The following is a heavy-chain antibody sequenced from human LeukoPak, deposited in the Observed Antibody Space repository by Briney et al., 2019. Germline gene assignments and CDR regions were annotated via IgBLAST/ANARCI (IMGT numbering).Heavy chain of an antibody. J-gene: IGHJ4*02. CDR2: IYTSGST. CDR3: AGSLRAVYYFDY. V-gene: IGHV4-4*07. Sequence: SETLSLTCTVSGGSISSYYWSWIRQPAGKGLEWIGRIYTSGSTNYNPSLKSRVTMSVDTSKNQFSLKLSSATAADTAVYYCAGSLRAVYYFDYWGQGTLVTVSS. D-gene: IGHD3-10*01. CDR1: GGSISSYY.